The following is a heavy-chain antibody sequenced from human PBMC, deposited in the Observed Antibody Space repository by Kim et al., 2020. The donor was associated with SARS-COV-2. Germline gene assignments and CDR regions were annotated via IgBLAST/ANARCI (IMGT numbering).Heavy chain of an antibody. V-gene: IGHV3-30*03. CDR2: ISYDGNNK. CDR3: ARDRVHWYGSTGYYHKGAFDI. CDR1: GFTFSDYG. J-gene: IGHJ3*02. D-gene: IGHD3-22*01. Sequence: GGSLRLSCAASGFTFSDYGIHWVRQAPGKGLEWVTFISYDGNNKYYADSVKGRFAISRDNSRNTYLQMNSLRTEDTALYYCARDRVHWYGSTGYYHKGAFDIGGQGTIVTVSS.